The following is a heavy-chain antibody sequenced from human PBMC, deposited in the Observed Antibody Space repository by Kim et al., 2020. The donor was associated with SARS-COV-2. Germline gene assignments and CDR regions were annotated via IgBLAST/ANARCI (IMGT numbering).Heavy chain of an antibody. D-gene: IGHD2-2*01. Sequence: ASVKVSCKVSGYNLTELSMHWVRQAPGKGLEWMGGFDPEDGETIYAQKFQGRVTMTEDTSTDTAYMELSSLRSEDTAVYYCATGTPLKDIVVVPAAMLYYYGMDVWGQGTTVTVSS. CDR1: GYNLTELS. CDR2: FDPEDGET. V-gene: IGHV1-24*01. CDR3: ATGTPLKDIVVVPAAMLYYYGMDV. J-gene: IGHJ6*02.